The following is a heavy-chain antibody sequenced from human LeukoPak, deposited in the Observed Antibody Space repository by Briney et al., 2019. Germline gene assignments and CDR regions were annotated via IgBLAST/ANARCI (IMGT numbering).Heavy chain of an antibody. V-gene: IGHV3-23*01. D-gene: IGHD4-17*01. CDR1: GFTFTSYA. J-gene: IGHJ6*02. Sequence: GGSLRLSCAASGFTFTSYAMTWVRQAPGKGLEWVSAISGSGGRTDYPDSVKGRFTVSRDNSKSTLYLQISSLRAEDTAVYYCATLLTVTTWSYYYYGMDVWGQGTAVTVSS. CDR2: ISGSGGRT. CDR3: ATLLTVTTWSYYYYGMDV.